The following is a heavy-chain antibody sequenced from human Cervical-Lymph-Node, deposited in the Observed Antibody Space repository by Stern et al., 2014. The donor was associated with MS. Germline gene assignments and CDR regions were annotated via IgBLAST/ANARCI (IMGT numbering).Heavy chain of an antibody. J-gene: IGHJ4*02. CDR3: ARDPSGWFPPDF. D-gene: IGHD2-15*01. V-gene: IGHV3-21*04. Sequence: EVQLVQSGGGLVKPGGSLRLSCAASGFSFRNYGMNWVRQAPGKGLEWVSSISSGSSYIHSADSVKGRFTISRDNAKNSLYLQMNSLRAEDTAIYYCARDPSGWFPPDFWGLGTLVTVSS. CDR2: ISSGSSYI. CDR1: GFSFRNYG.